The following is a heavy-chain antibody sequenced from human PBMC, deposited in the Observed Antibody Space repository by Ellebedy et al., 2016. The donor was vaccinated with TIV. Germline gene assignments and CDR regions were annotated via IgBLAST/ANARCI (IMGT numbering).Heavy chain of an antibody. D-gene: IGHD2-2*01. Sequence: SVKVSXKASGGTFSSYATSWVRQAPGQGLEWMGGIIPIFGTANYAQKFQGRVTITADESTSTAYMELSSLRSEDTAVYYCAGLGYCSSTSCGGDWFDPWGQGTLVTVSS. CDR3: AGLGYCSSTSCGGDWFDP. CDR2: IIPIFGTA. J-gene: IGHJ5*02. V-gene: IGHV1-69*13. CDR1: GGTFSSYA.